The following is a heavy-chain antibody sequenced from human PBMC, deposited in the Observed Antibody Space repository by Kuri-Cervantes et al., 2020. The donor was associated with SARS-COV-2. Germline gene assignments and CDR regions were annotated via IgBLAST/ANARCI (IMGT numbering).Heavy chain of an antibody. Sequence: GGSLRLSCAASGFTFSSYSMNWVRQAPGKGLEWVSSISSSSSYIYYADSVKGRFTISRDNAKNSLYLQMKSLRAEDTAVYYCARGRYDFWSGFFPPTLWGQGTLVTVSS. J-gene: IGHJ4*02. D-gene: IGHD3-3*01. CDR1: GFTFSSYS. CDR3: ARGRYDFWSGFFPPTL. V-gene: IGHV3-21*01. CDR2: ISSSSSYI.